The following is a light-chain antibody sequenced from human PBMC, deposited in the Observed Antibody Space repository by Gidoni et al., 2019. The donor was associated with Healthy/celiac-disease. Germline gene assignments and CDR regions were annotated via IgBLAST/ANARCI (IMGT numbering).Light chain of an antibody. CDR2: GAS. CDR3: QQYNNWPYT. J-gene: IGKJ2*01. V-gene: IGKV3D-15*01. Sequence: EPVMTQSPPTLSVSPGERATLSCRASQSFSSNLAWYQQKPGQAPRLLIYGASTRDTGIPARFSGSGSGTEFTLTISSLQSEDFAVYYCQQYNNWPYTFGQGTKLEIK. CDR1: QSFSSN.